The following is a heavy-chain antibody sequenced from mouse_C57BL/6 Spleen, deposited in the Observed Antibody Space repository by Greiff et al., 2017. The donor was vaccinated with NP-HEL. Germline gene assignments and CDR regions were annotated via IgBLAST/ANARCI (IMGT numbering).Heavy chain of an antibody. CDR1: GFTFSSYA. D-gene: IGHD1-1*01. Sequence: EVQLVESGGGLVKPGGSLKLSCAASGFTFSSYAMSWVRQTPEKRLEWVATISDGGSYTYYPDNVKGRFTISRDNAKNNLYLQMSHLKSEDTAMYYCARDDGPFDCWGQGTTLTVSS. CDR3: ARDDGPFDC. V-gene: IGHV5-4*01. CDR2: ISDGGSYT. J-gene: IGHJ2*01.